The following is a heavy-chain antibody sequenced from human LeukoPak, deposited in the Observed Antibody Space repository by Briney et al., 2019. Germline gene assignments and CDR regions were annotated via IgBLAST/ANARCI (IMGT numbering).Heavy chain of an antibody. CDR2: INPNSGGT. Sequence: ASVKVSCKASGYTFTGYYMHWVRQAPGQGLEWMGWINPNSGGTNYAQKFQGRVTMTRDTSIITAYMELSRLRSDDTAVYYCARSSRVAGSYNWFDPWGQGTLVTVSS. V-gene: IGHV1-2*02. CDR3: ARSSRVAGSYNWFDP. J-gene: IGHJ5*02. D-gene: IGHD6-19*01. CDR1: GYTFTGYY.